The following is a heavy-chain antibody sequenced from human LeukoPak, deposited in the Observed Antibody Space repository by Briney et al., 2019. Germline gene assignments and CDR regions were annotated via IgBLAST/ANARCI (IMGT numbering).Heavy chain of an antibody. V-gene: IGHV4-34*01. J-gene: IGHJ1*01. CDR2: INHRGST. CDR3: AAGQQFQY. Sequence: SETLSLTCAVYGVSFSDSYWSWIRQPPGKGLEWIGEINHRGSTNHSPSLTRRVSMSVDTSKNQFSLDLSSVTAADTAVYYCAAGQQFQYWGQGTLVIVSS. CDR1: GVSFSDSY. D-gene: IGHD6-13*01.